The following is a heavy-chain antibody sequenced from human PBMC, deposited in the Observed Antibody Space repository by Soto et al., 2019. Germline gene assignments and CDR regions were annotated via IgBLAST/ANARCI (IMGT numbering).Heavy chain of an antibody. CDR3: AKENWANPDS. Sequence: ASVKVSCKASGYTFTSYYMHWVRQAPGQGLEWMGIINPSGGSTSYAQKFQGRVTISRDNAKNSLFLQMNNLTVEDTAVYYCAKENWANPDSWGQGTLVTVSS. J-gene: IGHJ4*02. D-gene: IGHD7-27*01. V-gene: IGHV1-46*01. CDR2: INPSGGST. CDR1: GYTFTSYY.